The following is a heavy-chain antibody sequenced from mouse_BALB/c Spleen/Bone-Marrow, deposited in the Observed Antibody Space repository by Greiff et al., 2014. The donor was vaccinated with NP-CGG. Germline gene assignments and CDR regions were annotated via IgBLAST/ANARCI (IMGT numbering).Heavy chain of an antibody. CDR1: GYTFTDYA. Sequence: VKLMESGPEVVRPGVSVKISCKGSGYTFTDYAMHWVKQSHAKSLEWIGVISTYNGNTNYNQKFKGKATMTVDKSSSTAYMELARLTSEDSAIYYCARSTMITTYAMDYWDQGTSVTVSS. J-gene: IGHJ4*01. V-gene: IGHV1-67*01. D-gene: IGHD2-4*01. CDR3: ARSTMITTYAMDY. CDR2: ISTYNGNT.